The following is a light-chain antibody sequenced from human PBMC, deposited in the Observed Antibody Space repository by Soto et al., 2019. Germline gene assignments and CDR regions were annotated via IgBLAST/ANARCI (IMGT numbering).Light chain of an antibody. J-gene: IGKJ1*01. CDR2: GAS. CDR3: QQYNNWPPA. V-gene: IGKV3-15*01. Sequence: EIVMTQSPATLSVSPGERATLSCRASQSVSSNLAWYQQKPGQAPRLLIFGASTRATGLPARFSGSGSGTEVTLPISSLQSEDFALYFFQQYNNWPPAFRPGTTVEVK. CDR1: QSVSSN.